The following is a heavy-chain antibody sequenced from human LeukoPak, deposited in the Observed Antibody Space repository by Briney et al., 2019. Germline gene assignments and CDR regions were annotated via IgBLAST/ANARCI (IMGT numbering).Heavy chain of an antibody. CDR1: GFTFSSYW. J-gene: IGHJ4*02. D-gene: IGHD5-12*01. CDR3: ARVLGWLRPYFDY. V-gene: IGHV3-7*01. Sequence: PGGSLTLSCAASGFTFSSYWMSWVRHAPGKGLEWVANIKQDGSEKYHVHSVKGRFTIPRDNDKNSLYLQMNSLRDEDTAVYYGARVLGWLRPYFDYWGQGTLVTVSS. CDR2: IKQDGSEK.